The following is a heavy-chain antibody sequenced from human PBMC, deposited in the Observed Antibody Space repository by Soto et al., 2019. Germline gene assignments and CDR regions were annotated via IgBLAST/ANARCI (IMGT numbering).Heavy chain of an antibody. CDR2: IYYSGTT. D-gene: IGHD3-10*01. V-gene: IGHV4-31*03. CDR1: GGSISSGGYY. CDR3: ARWFRDLSSEGNWFDS. J-gene: IGHJ5*01. Sequence: QVQLQESGPGLVKPSQTLSLTCTVSGGSISSGGYYWSWVRQHPGKGLEWIGYIYYSGTTYYNPSLKTRVSISVDTSRRQFSLKVNSLTAADTAVYYCARWFRDLSSEGNWFDSWGQGTLVSVSS.